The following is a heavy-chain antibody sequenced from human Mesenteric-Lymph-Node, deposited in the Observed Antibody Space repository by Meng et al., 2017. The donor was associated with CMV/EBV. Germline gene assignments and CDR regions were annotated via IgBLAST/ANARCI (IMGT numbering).Heavy chain of an antibody. CDR1: GFIFGDHA. Sequence: SLKISCTASGFIFGDHAMHWVRQAPGKGLEWVAGIGWNGGGVHYADSVKGRFTISRDNAKSSLYLQMNSLRAEDTAVYYCAREQWFRFDYWGQGTLVTVSS. V-gene: IGHV3-9*01. CDR2: IGWNGGGV. D-gene: IGHD3-22*01. CDR3: AREQWFRFDY. J-gene: IGHJ4*02.